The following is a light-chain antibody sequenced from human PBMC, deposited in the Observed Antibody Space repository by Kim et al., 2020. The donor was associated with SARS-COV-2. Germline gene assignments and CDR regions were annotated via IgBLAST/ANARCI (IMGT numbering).Light chain of an antibody. CDR2: EVS. V-gene: IGLV2-8*01. CDR1: SSDVGGDNK. Sequence: GQSVTISCTGTSSDVGGDNKVAWYQKHPGKAPKLMTYEVSKRPSGVPDRFSGSKSGNTASLTVSGLQAEDEADYYCSSYAGSNNYVFGTGTKVTVL. J-gene: IGLJ1*01. CDR3: SSYAGSNNYV.